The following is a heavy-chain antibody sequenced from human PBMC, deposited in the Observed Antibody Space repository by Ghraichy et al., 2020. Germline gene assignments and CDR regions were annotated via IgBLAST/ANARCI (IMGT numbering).Heavy chain of an antibody. CDR3: ARGPAGYVFPVPVAIDF. CDR1: GFTFSSHW. V-gene: IGHV3-74*01. Sequence: ETLSLTCEASGFTFSSHWMHWVRQAPGKGLVWVSRINSDVKSTAYADVVKGRFTISRDNAKNTVYLQMTSLRPEDTALYFCARGPAGYVFPVPVAIDFWGQGTPVTVSS. CDR2: INSDVKST. D-gene: IGHD2-15*01. J-gene: IGHJ4*02.